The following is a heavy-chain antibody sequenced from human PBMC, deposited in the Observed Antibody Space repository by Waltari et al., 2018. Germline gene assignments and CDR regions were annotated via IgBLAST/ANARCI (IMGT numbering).Heavy chain of an antibody. CDR1: GFTFSSYA. CDR2: ISYDGSNK. V-gene: IGHV3-30-3*01. Sequence: QVQLVESGGGVVQPGRSLRLSCAASGFTFSSYAMHWVRQAPGKGLEWVAFISYDGSNKYYPDSVKGRFTISRDNSKNTLYLQMNSLRAEDTAVYYCARVHGDTFGPLGYWGQGTLVTVSS. J-gene: IGHJ4*02. CDR3: ARVHGDTFGPLGY. D-gene: IGHD4-17*01.